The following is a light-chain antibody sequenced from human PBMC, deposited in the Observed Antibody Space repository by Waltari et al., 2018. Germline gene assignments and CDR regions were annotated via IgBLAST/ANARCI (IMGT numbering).Light chain of an antibody. V-gene: IGKV4-1*01. CDR2: WAS. CDR3: HQYYTTPWT. J-gene: IGKJ1*01. CDR1: QSILNRSNNKNY. Sequence: DIVMTQSPDSLSVSLGERATIDCKSSQSILNRSNNKNYLAWYQHKPGQPPKLRISWASTRASVVPARFSGSGSGTDFTFTVSSLQAEDVAVYFCHQYYTTPWTFGQGTKVEIK.